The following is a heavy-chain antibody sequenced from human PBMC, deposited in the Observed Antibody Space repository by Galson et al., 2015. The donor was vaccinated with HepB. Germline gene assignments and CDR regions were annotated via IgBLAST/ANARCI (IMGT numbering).Heavy chain of an antibody. Sequence: SLRLSCAASGFTFSSYPMSWVRHAPGKGLEWVSTVSGGGYNTYYADSVRGRFTSSRDNSKNTLYLQMNSLRAEDTALYYCANTIYYNDSSAYYEPFDYWGQGTLVTVSS. D-gene: IGHD3-22*01. CDR1: GFTFSSYP. V-gene: IGHV3-23*01. J-gene: IGHJ4*02. CDR3: ANTIYYNDSSAYYEPFDY. CDR2: VSGGGYNT.